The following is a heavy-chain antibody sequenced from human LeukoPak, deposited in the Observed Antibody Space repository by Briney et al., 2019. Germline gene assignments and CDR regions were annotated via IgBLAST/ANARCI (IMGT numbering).Heavy chain of an antibody. J-gene: IGHJ4*02. V-gene: IGHV3-33*01. CDR1: GFTFSSYG. CDR3: ARGWWYSSSSGKKDFDY. D-gene: IGHD6-6*01. Sequence: GGSLRLSCAASGFTFSSYGMHWVRQAPGKGLEWVAVIWYDGSNKYYADSVKGRFTISRDNSKNTLYLQMNSLRAEDTAVYYCARGWWYSSSSGKKDFDYWGQGTLVTVSS. CDR2: IWYDGSNK.